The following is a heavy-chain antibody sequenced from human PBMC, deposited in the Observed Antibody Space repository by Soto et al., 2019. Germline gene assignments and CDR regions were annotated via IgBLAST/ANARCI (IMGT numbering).Heavy chain of an antibody. V-gene: IGHV4-31*03. CDR1: GGSISSSGYY. D-gene: IGHD6-13*01. CDR2: IYNSGST. Sequence: SETLSLTCTVSGGSISSSGYYWNWIRQHPGKGLEWIGNIYNSGSTYYNPSLRSRVTISVDTSKNQFSLKLSSVTAADTALYYCTRVGAAAAGTGHIWGQGTMVTVSS. CDR3: TRVGAAAAGTGHI. J-gene: IGHJ3*02.